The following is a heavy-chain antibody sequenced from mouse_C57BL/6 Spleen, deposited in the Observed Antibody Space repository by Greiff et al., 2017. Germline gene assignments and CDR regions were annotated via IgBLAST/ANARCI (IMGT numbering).Heavy chain of an antibody. Sequence: EVHVVESGGGLVKPGGSLKLSCAASGFTFSSYAMSWVRQTPEKRLEWVATISAGGSYTYYPDNVKGRFTISRDNAKNTPYLQMSHLKSEDTAMYYGASCGNYVRCAYGGQGTLVTASA. CDR3: ASCGNYVRCAY. D-gene: IGHD2-1*01. V-gene: IGHV5-4*01. J-gene: IGHJ3*01. CDR1: GFTFSSYA. CDR2: ISAGGSYT.